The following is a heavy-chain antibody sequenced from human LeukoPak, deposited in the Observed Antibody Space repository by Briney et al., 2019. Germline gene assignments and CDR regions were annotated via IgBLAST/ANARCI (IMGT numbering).Heavy chain of an antibody. CDR1: GGTISSDN. Sequence: SETLSLTCAVSGGTISSDNWSWIRQPPGKGLEWIGCIYYSGTTNYNPSLNSRVTISIDTSKTQFSLRLTSVTAADTAVYFCARHQLRGFLDDNWGQGTLVTVSS. V-gene: IGHV4-59*08. CDR3: ARHQLRGFLDDN. CDR2: IYYSGTT. J-gene: IGHJ4*02. D-gene: IGHD3-10*01.